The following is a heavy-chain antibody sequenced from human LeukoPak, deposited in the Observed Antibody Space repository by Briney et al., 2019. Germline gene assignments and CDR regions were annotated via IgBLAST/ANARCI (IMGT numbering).Heavy chain of an antibody. CDR1: GYTFTGYY. J-gene: IGHJ4*02. D-gene: IGHD1-26*01. V-gene: IGHV1-2*02. CDR2: INPNSGGT. CDR3: ARAVGATSGFDY. Sequence: WASVTVSCKASGYTFTGYYMHWVRQAPGQGLEWMGWINPNSGGTNYAQKFQGRVTMTRDTSISTAYMELIRLRSDDTAVYYCARAVGATSGFDYWGQGTLVTVSS.